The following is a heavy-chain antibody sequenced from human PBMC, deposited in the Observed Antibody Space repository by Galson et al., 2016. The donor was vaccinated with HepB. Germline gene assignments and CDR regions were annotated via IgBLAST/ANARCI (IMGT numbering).Heavy chain of an antibody. CDR2: INSASSTI. CDR1: GFTFSRYN. J-gene: IGHJ4*02. CDR3: ARGSGKTGSVDY. Sequence: SLRLSCAGSGFTFSRYNMDWVRQAPGKGLEWVSYINSASSTIFYADSVRGRFTIFRDNAKNSLYLQMNSLRDDDTALYYCARGSGKTGSVDYWGQGTLVTVSS. V-gene: IGHV3-48*02. D-gene: IGHD3-10*01.